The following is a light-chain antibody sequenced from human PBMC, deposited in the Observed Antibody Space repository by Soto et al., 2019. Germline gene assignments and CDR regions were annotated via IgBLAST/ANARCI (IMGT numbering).Light chain of an antibody. CDR2: GAS. V-gene: IGKV1-17*03. Sequence: DIQMTQSPSAMSASVGDRVTITCRASQGITNYLAWFQQKPGKVPKRLIYGASDLQSGVPSRFSGSGSGTKFPLTITSLQPEDFATYSCLQHNSYPYTFGQGTKREIK. J-gene: IGKJ2*01. CDR1: QGITNY. CDR3: LQHNSYPYT.